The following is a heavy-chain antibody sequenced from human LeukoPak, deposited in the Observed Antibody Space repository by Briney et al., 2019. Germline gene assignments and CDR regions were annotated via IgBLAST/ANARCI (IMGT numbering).Heavy chain of an antibody. CDR1: GFTFSSYS. CDR3: ARGPQSLSQIVPAAMRPYGSGSYTYWYFDL. V-gene: IGHV3-48*04. J-gene: IGHJ2*01. CDR2: ISSSSSTI. D-gene: IGHD2-2*01. Sequence: AGGSLRLSCAASGFTFSSYSMNWVRQAPGKGLEWVSYISSSSSTIYYADSVKGRFTISRDNAKNSLYLQMNSLRAEDTAVYYCARGPQSLSQIVPAAMRPYGSGSYTYWYFDLWGRGTLVTVSS.